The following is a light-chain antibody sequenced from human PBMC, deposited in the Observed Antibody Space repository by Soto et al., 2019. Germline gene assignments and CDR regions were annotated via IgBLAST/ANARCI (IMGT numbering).Light chain of an antibody. CDR2: DAS. Sequence: EIVLTQSPATLSLSPGNRATLSCRASQSVSSYLAWYQQKPGQAPRLLIYDASNRATGIPARFSGSGSGTDFTLTITRLEPEDFAVYYCQQRSNWSSTFGGGTKVEIK. CDR3: QQRSNWSST. CDR1: QSVSSY. V-gene: IGKV3-11*01. J-gene: IGKJ4*01.